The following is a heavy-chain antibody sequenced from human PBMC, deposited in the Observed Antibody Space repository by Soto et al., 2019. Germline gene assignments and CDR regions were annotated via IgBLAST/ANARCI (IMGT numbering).Heavy chain of an antibody. V-gene: IGHV1-2*02. CDR2: INPTSGGT. CDR3: ARDPDYGDYWGYFFDS. CDR1: GYTFAAYY. J-gene: IGHJ4*02. Sequence: VKVSCKTSGYTFAAYYIHWIRQAPGQGLEWMGWINPTSGGTVYAQNFQDRVTMTRDTSISTDYMELRRLNSDDTAVYYCARDPDYGDYWGYFFDSWGQGTPVTVSS. D-gene: IGHD4-17*01.